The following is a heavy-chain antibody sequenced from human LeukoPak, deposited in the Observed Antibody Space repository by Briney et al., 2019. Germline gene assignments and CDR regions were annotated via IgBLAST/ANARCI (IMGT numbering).Heavy chain of an antibody. CDR1: GFIFSSYG. J-gene: IGHJ3*02. D-gene: IGHD1-26*01. Sequence: GGSLRLSCAASGFIFSSYGMNWVRQAPGKGLEWVSYIGISSSTIDYADSVKGRFTISRDNAKNSLYLQMNSLRAEDTAVYYCARDSGYAFDIWGQGTMVTVSS. CDR2: IGISSSTI. V-gene: IGHV3-48*01. CDR3: ARDSGYAFDI.